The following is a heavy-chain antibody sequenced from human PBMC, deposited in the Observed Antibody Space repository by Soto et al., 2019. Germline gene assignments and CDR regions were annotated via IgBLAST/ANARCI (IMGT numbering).Heavy chain of an antibody. J-gene: IGHJ3*02. D-gene: IGHD6-13*01. CDR1: GYTFTSYY. V-gene: IGHV1-46*03. CDR2: INPSGGST. Sequence: GASVKVSCKASGYTFTSYYMHWVRQAPGQGLEWMGIINPSGGSTSYAQKFQGRVTMTRDTSTSTVYMELSSLRSEDTAVYYCARMGYDIAAAAPFDIWGQGTMVTVSS. CDR3: ARMGYDIAAAAPFDI.